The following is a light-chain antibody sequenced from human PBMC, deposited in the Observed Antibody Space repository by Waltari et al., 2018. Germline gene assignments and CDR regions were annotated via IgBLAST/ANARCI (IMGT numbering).Light chain of an antibody. CDR1: STDIGSYNL. J-gene: IGLJ2*01. Sequence: QSVLTQPRSVSGSPGQSVTISCTGASTDIGSYNLVSWYQQHPYKAPKLILYDVNVRPSGVPDRFSGSKSDNPASLTISGLQADDDADYYCCSYAGSFTWVFGGGTKVAVL. CDR2: DVN. CDR3: CSYAGSFTWV. V-gene: IGLV2-11*01.